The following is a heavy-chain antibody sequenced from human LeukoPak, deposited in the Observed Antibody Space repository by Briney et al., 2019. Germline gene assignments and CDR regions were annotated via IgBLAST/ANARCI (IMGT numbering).Heavy chain of an antibody. V-gene: IGHV3-23*01. D-gene: IGHD6-6*01. J-gene: IGHJ4*02. Sequence: GGSLRLSCAASGFTFSSYAMSWVRQAPGKGLEWVSAISGSGGSTYYADSVKGRFTISRDNSKNTLYLQMNSLRAEDTAVYYCAKGPGYRPAARLDYWGQGTLVTVSS. CDR1: GFTFSSYA. CDR2: ISGSGGST. CDR3: AKGPGYRPAARLDY.